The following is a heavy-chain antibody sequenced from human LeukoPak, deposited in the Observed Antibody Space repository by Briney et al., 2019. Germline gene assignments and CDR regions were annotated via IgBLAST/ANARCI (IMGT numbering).Heavy chain of an antibody. CDR1: GFTFSSYG. Sequence: GGSLRLSCAASGFTFSSYGMHWVRQAPGKGLEWVAVISYDGSNKYYADSVKGRFTISRDNSKNTLYLQMNSLRAEDTAVYYCAKGDYHDSSGYVDYWGQGTLVTVSS. CDR3: AKGDYHDSSGYVDY. CDR2: ISYDGSNK. J-gene: IGHJ4*02. V-gene: IGHV3-30*18. D-gene: IGHD3-22*01.